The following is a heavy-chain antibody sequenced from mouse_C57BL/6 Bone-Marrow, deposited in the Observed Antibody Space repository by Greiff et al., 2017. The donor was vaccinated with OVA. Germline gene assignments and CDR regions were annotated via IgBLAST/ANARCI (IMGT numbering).Heavy chain of an antibody. CDR3: AKDGYYGFAY. V-gene: IGHV5-17*01. D-gene: IGHD2-3*01. Sequence: DVHLVESGGGLVKPGGSLKLSCAASGFTFSDYGMHWVRQAPEKGLEWVAYISSGSSTIYYADTVKGRFTISRDNAKNTLFLQMTSLRSEDTAMYYCAKDGYYGFAYWGQGTLVTVSA. CDR2: ISSGSSTI. J-gene: IGHJ3*01. CDR1: GFTFSDYG.